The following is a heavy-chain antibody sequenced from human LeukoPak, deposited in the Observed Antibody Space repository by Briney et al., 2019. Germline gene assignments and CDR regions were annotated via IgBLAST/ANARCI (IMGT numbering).Heavy chain of an antibody. CDR2: IHNSGTT. CDR1: SVSINNYY. Sequence: SETLSLTYTVSSVSINNYYWSWVRQSPGRELEWIGYIHNSGTTNYNPSLRSRVSMSVDTSKNQFSLKLSSVTAADTAMYYCARGWNYFDFWGQGTLVTVSS. V-gene: IGHV4-59*01. CDR3: ARGWNYFDF. J-gene: IGHJ4*02. D-gene: IGHD5-24*01.